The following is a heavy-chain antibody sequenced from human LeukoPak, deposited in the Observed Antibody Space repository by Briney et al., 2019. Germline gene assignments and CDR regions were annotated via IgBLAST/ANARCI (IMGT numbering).Heavy chain of an antibody. CDR2: VWYDGSSK. CDR1: GFTFNTYG. V-gene: IGHV3-33*01. Sequence: GGSLRLSCAASGFTFNTYGMHWVRQAPGKGLEWVALVWYDGSSKYYVDSVKGRFTITRDNSKSTMYLQMNRLRAEDTAVYYCARDGIVGKKGAFDIWGKGTMVTVSS. CDR3: ARDGIVGKKGAFDI. D-gene: IGHD1-26*01. J-gene: IGHJ3*02.